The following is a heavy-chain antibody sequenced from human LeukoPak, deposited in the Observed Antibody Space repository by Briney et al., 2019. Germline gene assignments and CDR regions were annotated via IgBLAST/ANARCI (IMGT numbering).Heavy chain of an antibody. CDR3: ARSHSSSSFHWFDP. Sequence: ASVKVSCKASGYTFTSYGISWVRQAPGQGLEWMGWIRAYNGNTNYAQKLQGRVTMTTDTSTSTAYMELRSLRSDDTAVYYCARSHSSSSFHWFDPWGQGTLVTVSS. D-gene: IGHD6-13*01. CDR1: GYTFTSYG. CDR2: IRAYNGNT. J-gene: IGHJ5*02. V-gene: IGHV1-18*01.